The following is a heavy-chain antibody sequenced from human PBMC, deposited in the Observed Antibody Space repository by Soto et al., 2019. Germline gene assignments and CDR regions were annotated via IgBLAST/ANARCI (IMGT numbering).Heavy chain of an antibody. CDR1: GFTFSSYA. CDR3: AKRGSIIGVVSYYFDY. CDR2: ISGSGGST. J-gene: IGHJ4*02. V-gene: IGHV3-23*01. Sequence: GESLKISCAASGFTFSSYAMSWVRQAPGKGLEWVSAISGSGGSTYYADSVKGRFTISRDNSKNTLYLQMNSLRAEDTAVYYCAKRGSIIGVVSYYFDYWGQGTLVTVSS. D-gene: IGHD3-3*01.